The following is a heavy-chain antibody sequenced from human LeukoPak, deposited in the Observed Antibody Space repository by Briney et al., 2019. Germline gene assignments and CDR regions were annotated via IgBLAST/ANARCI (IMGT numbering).Heavy chain of an antibody. CDR3: ARGYCSSTSCLWTVTTGFDY. CDR2: IIPIFGTA. J-gene: IGHJ4*02. Sequence: GASVKVSCKASGGTFISYAISWVRQAPGQGLEWMGGIIPIFGTANYAQKFQGRVTITADESTSTAYMELSSLRSEDTAVYYCARGYCSSTSCLWTVTTGFDYWGQGTLVTVSS. V-gene: IGHV1-69*13. D-gene: IGHD2-2*01. CDR1: GGTFISYA.